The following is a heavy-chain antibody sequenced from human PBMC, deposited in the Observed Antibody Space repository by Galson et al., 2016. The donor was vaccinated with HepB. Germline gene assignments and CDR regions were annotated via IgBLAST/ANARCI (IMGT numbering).Heavy chain of an antibody. CDR2: MNPDTGAA. J-gene: IGHJ4*02. Sequence: SVKVSCKASGYTFTSYDINWVRQATGQGLEWMGWMNPDTGAAGSPQKFQGRVTMTRDTSISTAYMELSGLRSEDTAIYYCARELGEGGWYQSYAYWGQGSLVTVSS. CDR3: ARELGEGGWYQSYAY. V-gene: IGHV1-8*01. CDR1: GYTFTSYD. D-gene: IGHD6-19*01.